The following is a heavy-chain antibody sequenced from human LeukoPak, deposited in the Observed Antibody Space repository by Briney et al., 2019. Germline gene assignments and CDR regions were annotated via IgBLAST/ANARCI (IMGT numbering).Heavy chain of an antibody. CDR2: IYHSGST. CDR3: ARWYSYGPDY. Sequence: SETLSLTCTVSGGSISSGGYYWSWIRQPPGKGLEWIGYIYHSGSTYYNPSLKSRVTISVDRSKNQFSLKLSSVTAADTAVYYCARWYSYGPDYWGQGTLVTVSP. D-gene: IGHD5-18*01. CDR1: GGSISSGGYY. V-gene: IGHV4-30-2*01. J-gene: IGHJ4*02.